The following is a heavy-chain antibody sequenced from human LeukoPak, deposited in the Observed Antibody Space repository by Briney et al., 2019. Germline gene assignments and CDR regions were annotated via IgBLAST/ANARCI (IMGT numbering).Heavy chain of an antibody. J-gene: IGHJ4*02. D-gene: IGHD2-8*01. V-gene: IGHV3-48*02. Sequence: GGSLRLSCAASGFXYSRYSINWVRQAPGKGLEWVSYICSSSSIIYYADSVKGRFTIPRDNVRNSLYLQMNSLRDEDTAVYYCARDVRSDYWGQGTLVTVSS. CDR2: ICSSSSII. CDR1: GFXYSRYS. CDR3: ARDVRSDY.